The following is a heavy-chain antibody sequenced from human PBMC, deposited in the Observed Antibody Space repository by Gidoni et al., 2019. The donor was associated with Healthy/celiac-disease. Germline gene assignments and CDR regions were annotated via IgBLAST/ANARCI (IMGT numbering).Heavy chain of an antibody. D-gene: IGHD1-26*01. CDR2: IYYSGST. Sequence: QLQLQESGPGLVKPSETLSLTCTVPGGPISSSSYYWGWIRQPPGKGLEWIGSIYYSGSTYYNPSLKSRVTISVDTSKNQFSLKLSSVTAADTAVYYCAVVVGATSSVDYWGQGTLVTVSS. CDR1: GGPISSSSYY. V-gene: IGHV4-39*01. CDR3: AVVVGATSSVDY. J-gene: IGHJ4*02.